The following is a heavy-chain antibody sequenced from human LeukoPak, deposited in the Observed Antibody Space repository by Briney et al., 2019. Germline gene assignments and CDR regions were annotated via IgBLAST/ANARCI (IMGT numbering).Heavy chain of an antibody. J-gene: IGHJ4*02. D-gene: IGHD3-22*01. Sequence: PSETLSLTCTVSGGSISSYYWSWIRQPAGKGLEWIGRIYTSGSTNYNPSLKSRVTMSVDTPKNQFSLKLSSVTAADTAVYYCARAHYDSSGYYSSYFDYWGQGTLVTVSS. V-gene: IGHV4-4*07. CDR3: ARAHYDSSGYYSSYFDY. CDR1: GGSISSYY. CDR2: IYTSGST.